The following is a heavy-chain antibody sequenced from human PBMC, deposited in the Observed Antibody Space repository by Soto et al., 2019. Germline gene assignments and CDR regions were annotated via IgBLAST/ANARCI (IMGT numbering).Heavy chain of an antibody. CDR1: GYTFTNYW. Sequence: GESLKISCKGSGYTFTNYWIGWVRQMPGKGLEWMGIIYAGDFDTRYSPSFQGQVTISADRSISTAYLQWSSLKASDTAMYYCARYLSGWYFDYWGQGTLVTVSS. D-gene: IGHD6-19*01. J-gene: IGHJ4*02. V-gene: IGHV5-51*01. CDR2: IYAGDFDT. CDR3: ARYLSGWYFDY.